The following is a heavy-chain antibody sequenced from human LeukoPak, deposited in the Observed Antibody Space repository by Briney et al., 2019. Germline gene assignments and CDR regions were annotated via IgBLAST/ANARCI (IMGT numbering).Heavy chain of an antibody. J-gene: IGHJ6*03. D-gene: IGHD2-2*01. CDR2: INHSGST. CDR3: ASRFCSSTSCRGSYYYYYYYMDV. V-gene: IGHV4-34*01. Sequence: PSETLSLTCAVYGGSFSCYYWSWIRQPPGKGLEWIGEINHSGSTNYNPSLKSRLTISVDTSKNQFSLKLSSVTAADTTVYYCASRFCSSTSCRGSYYYYYYYMDVWGKGTTVTVSS. CDR1: GGSFSCYY.